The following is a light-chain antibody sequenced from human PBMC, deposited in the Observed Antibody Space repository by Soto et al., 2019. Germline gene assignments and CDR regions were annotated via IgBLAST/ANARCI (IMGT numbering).Light chain of an antibody. V-gene: IGKV3-20*01. Sequence: EIVLTQSPGTLSLSPGERATLSCRASQSVDRSYLAWYQQKPGQAPRLLMYGASSRATDIPDRFSGSGSGTDFTLTISRLEPEDVAMYYCQQYGSSPVTFGPGTKVDLK. CDR1: QSVDRSY. J-gene: IGKJ3*01. CDR2: GAS. CDR3: QQYGSSPVT.